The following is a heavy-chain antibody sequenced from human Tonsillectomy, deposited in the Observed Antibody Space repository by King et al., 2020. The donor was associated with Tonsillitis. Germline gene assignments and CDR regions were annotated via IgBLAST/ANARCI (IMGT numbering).Heavy chain of an antibody. Sequence: VQLVESGGGVVQPGRSLRLSCAASGFTFTNYGMHWVRQAPGKGLEWVALIAYDASYENYADSVKGRFAISRDNSKKTLYLEMNSLRVEATAVYYCAKDGIALSDWYFDLWGRGTLVTVSS. CDR2: IAYDASYE. D-gene: IGHD3-16*02. CDR3: AKDGIALSDWYFDL. CDR1: GFTFTNYG. V-gene: IGHV3-30*18. J-gene: IGHJ2*01.